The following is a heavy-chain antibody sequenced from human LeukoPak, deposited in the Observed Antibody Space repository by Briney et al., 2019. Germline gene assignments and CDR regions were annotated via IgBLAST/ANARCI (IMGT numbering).Heavy chain of an antibody. D-gene: IGHD5-24*01. J-gene: IGHJ4*02. CDR2: IIPILGIA. CDR3: ARGPRRDGYTE. Sequence: ASVKVSCKASGGTFSSYAISRVRQAPGQGLEWMGRIIPILGIANYAQKFQGRATITADKSTSTAYMELSSLRSEDTAVYYCARGPRRDGYTEWGQGTLVTVSS. V-gene: IGHV1-69*04. CDR1: GGTFSSYA.